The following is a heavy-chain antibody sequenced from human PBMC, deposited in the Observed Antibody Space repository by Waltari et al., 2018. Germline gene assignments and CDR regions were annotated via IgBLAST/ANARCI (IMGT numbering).Heavy chain of an antibody. V-gene: IGHV4-38-2*02. CDR2: IYHSGST. D-gene: IGHD6-13*01. J-gene: IGHJ4*02. CDR3: ARDASSSPVDY. Sequence: QVQLQESVPGLVKPSETLSLPCTVSGYSISSVYYWGRIRQPPGKVLEWIGSIYHSGSTYYNPSLKSRVTISVDTSKNQFSLKLSSVTAADTAVYYCARDASSSPVDYWGQGTLVTVSS. CDR1: GYSISSVYY.